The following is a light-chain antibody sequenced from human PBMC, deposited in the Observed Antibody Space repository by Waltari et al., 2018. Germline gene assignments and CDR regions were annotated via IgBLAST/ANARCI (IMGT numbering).Light chain of an antibody. J-gene: IGLJ1*01. CDR3: CAYTSSSSLGV. V-gene: IGLV2-14*03. CDR1: SSDIGDYDY. CDR2: DIG. Sequence: QSALTQPASVSGTPGQSITIPCTGSSSDIGDYDYVSWYQQSPGKAPKLIIYDIGTRPSGVSDRFSGSKSGNTASLTISGLQAEDESDYYCCAYTSSSSLGVFGTGTKVTVL.